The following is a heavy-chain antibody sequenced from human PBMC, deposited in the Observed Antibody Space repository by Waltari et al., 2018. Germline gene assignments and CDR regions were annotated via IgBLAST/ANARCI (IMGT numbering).Heavy chain of an antibody. V-gene: IGHV3-23*04. CDR3: AKGGTTVTLFDY. D-gene: IGHD4-17*01. Sequence: EVQLVESGGGLVQPGGSLRLSCAASGFTFSSYSMNWVRQAPGKGLEWVSAISGSGGSTYYADSVKGRFTISRDNSKNTLYLQMNSLRADDTAVYYCAKGGTTVTLFDYWGQGTLVTVSS. CDR1: GFTFSSYS. J-gene: IGHJ4*02. CDR2: ISGSGGST.